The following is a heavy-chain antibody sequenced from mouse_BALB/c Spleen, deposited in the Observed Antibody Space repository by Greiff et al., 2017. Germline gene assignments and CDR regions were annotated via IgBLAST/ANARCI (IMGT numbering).Heavy chain of an antibody. V-gene: IGHV1S56*01. D-gene: IGHD2-12*01. CDR1: GYTFTSYY. CDR3: ARGVPYDRYAMDY. CDR2: IYPGDGST. J-gene: IGHJ4*01. Sequence: QVQLQQSGPELVKPGASVKMSCKASGYTFTSYYIHWVKQRPGQGLEWIGWIYPGDGSTKYNEKFKGKTTLTADKSSSTAYMLHSSLTSEDSAIYFCARGVPYDRYAMDYWGQGTSVTVSS.